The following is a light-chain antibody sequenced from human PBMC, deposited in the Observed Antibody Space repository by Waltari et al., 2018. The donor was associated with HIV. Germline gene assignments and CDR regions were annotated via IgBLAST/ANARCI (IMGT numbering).Light chain of an antibody. J-gene: IGLJ3*02. V-gene: IGLV2-11*01. CDR1: SSDVGGYNS. CDR3: SSYAGSFNLV. CDR2: DLN. Sequence: QSALTQPRSVSGSPGQSVTIPCTGSSSDVGGYNSVSWYQQHPGKAPKPVIYDLNVRPSGVPHRFSGSKSGDTASLTISGLQAEDEADYYCSSYAGSFNLVVGGGTRLTVL.